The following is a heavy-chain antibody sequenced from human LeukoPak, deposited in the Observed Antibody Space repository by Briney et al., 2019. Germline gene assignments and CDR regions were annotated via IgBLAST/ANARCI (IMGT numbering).Heavy chain of an antibody. CDR1: GYTFTSYG. D-gene: IGHD3-10*01. CDR3: ATELAEDWFDP. V-gene: IGHV1-18*04. Sequence: ASVKVSCKASGYTFTSYGISWVRQAPGQGLEWMGCISAYNGNTNYAQKLQGRVTMTTDTSTSTAYMELRSLRSDDTVVYYCATELAEDWFDPWGQGTLVTVSS. J-gene: IGHJ5*02. CDR2: ISAYNGNT.